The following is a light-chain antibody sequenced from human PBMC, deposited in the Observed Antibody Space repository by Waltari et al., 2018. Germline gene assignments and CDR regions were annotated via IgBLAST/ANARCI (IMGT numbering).Light chain of an antibody. Sequence: DIQMTQSPSTLSASVGDRVTITCRASQSISSWLAWYQQKPGKAPKLLIYKASSLESGVPSRFSGSGSEIEFTLTISNLQPDEFATYYCQQYNSYGTFGQGTKVEIK. CDR3: QQYNSYGT. V-gene: IGKV1-5*03. CDR2: KAS. CDR1: QSISSW. J-gene: IGKJ1*01.